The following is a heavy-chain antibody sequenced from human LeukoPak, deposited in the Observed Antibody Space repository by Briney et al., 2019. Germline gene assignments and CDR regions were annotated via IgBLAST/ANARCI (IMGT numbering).Heavy chain of an antibody. Sequence: PSETLSLTCSVSGASISSFYWTWIRQPPGKGLEWIGYIYYTGTTDYNPSLKSRVTISVDTSKNQFSLKLSSVTAADTAVYYCARGYGRYFDYWGQGTLVTVSS. CDR1: GASISSFY. J-gene: IGHJ4*02. V-gene: IGHV4-59*01. D-gene: IGHD5-18*01. CDR3: ARGYGRYFDY. CDR2: IYYTGTT.